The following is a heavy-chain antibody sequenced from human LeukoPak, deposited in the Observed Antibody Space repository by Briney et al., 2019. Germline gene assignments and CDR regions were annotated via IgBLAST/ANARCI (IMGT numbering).Heavy chain of an antibody. V-gene: IGHV1-58*01. CDR2: IVVGSGNT. CDR3: ARSQIVGAPRGVGY. J-gene: IGHJ4*02. CDR1: GFTFSSSA. Sequence: ASVKVSCKASGFTFSSSAVQWVRQARGQRLEWIGWIVVGSGNTNYAQKFQERVTITRDMSTSTAYMELSSLRFEDTAVYYCARSQIVGAPRGVGYWGQGTLVTVSS. D-gene: IGHD1-26*01.